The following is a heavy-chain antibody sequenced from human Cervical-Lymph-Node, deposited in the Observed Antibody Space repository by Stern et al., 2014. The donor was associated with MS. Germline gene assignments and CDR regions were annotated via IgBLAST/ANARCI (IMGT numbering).Heavy chain of an antibody. Sequence: QVQLVQSGSELKKPGASVKISCKASGYTFTNYAMNWVRQAPGQGLEWMGWVNTDTGNPTYAQGFTGRFVFSLDTYVSTAYLQISSLKTEDTAVYYCARVPPIHDILDYWGQGTLVSVSS. CDR1: GYTFTNYA. CDR3: ARVPPIHDILDY. J-gene: IGHJ4*02. CDR2: VNTDTGNP. V-gene: IGHV7-4-1*02. D-gene: IGHD3-9*01.